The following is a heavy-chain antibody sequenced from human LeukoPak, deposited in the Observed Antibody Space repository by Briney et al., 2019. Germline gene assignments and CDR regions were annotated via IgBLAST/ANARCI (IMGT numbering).Heavy chain of an antibody. J-gene: IGHJ4*02. V-gene: IGHV3-30*04. CDR3: ARAVGVLFRDFWSGYYLDY. D-gene: IGHD3-3*01. CDR1: GFTFSSYA. CDR2: ISYDGSNK. Sequence: GRSLRLSCAASGFTFSSYAMHWVRQAPGKGLEWVAVISYDGSNKYYADSVRGRFTISRDNSKNTLYLQMNSLRAEDTAVYYCARAVGVLFRDFWSGYYLDYWGQGTLVTVSS.